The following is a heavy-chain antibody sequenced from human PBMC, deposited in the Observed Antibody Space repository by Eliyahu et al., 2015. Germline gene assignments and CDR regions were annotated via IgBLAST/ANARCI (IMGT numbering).Heavy chain of an antibody. Sequence: QVHLQESGPRLVKPSQTLSLTCTVSGDSITSGNYYWSWIRQHPGRGLEWIGFIHVSGSAYYNPSLKSRVTISADSSRNQFSLELSSVTAADTAVYYCARDGHSDNWFDPWGQGTLVTVSS. V-gene: IGHV4-31*03. J-gene: IGHJ5*02. CDR2: IHVSGSA. D-gene: IGHD5-18*01. CDR1: GDSITSGNYY. CDR3: ARDGHSDNWFDP.